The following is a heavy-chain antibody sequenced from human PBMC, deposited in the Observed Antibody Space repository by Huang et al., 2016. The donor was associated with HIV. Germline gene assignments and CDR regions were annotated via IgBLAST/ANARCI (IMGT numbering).Heavy chain of an antibody. Sequence: QVQLRQWGAGLVKPSETLSLTCAVYGGSFSGYYWTWIRQSPGKGLEWIGERNHIGKNNYQPSRKSRGTISKDTAKNQFSLQLTSVSAADTGVYLCAREKAADSAWYGVYYFDYWGEGALVTVTS. CDR3: AREKAADSAWYGVYYFDY. CDR1: GGSFSGYY. J-gene: IGHJ4*02. D-gene: IGHD6-19*01. V-gene: IGHV4-34*01. CDR2: RNHIGKN.